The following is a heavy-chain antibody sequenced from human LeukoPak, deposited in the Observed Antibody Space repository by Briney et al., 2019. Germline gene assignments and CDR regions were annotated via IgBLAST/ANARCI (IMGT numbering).Heavy chain of an antibody. J-gene: IGHJ3*02. CDR1: GGSISSYY. V-gene: IGHV4-4*07. Sequence: SETLSLTCTVSGGSISSYYWSWIRQPAGKGLEWIGRIYTSGSTNYNPSLKSRVTMSVDTSKNQFSLKLRSVTAADTAVYYCARQDQSYDFWGGLVELGAFDIWGQGTMVTVSS. D-gene: IGHD3-3*01. CDR2: IYTSGST. CDR3: ARQDQSYDFWGGLVELGAFDI.